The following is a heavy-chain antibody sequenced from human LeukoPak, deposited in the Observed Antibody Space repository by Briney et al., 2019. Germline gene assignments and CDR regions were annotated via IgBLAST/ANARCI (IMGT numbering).Heavy chain of an antibody. D-gene: IGHD4-17*01. J-gene: IGHJ4*02. V-gene: IGHV4-59*12. CDR2: ISYSGST. CDR1: DGSISSYY. Sequence: PSETLSLTCTVSDGSISSYYWSWIRQPPGKGLEWIGYISYSGSTYYNPSLKSRVTISVDTSKNQFSLKLSSVTAADTAVYYCARVGTVTKVFDYWGQGTLVTVSS. CDR3: ARVGTVTKVFDY.